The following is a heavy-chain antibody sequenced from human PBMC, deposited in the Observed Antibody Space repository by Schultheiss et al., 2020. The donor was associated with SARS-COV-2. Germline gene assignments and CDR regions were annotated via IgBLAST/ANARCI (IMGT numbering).Heavy chain of an antibody. CDR3: ARDTGDP. Sequence: ESLKISCAVYGGSFSGYYWSWIRQPPGKGLEWIGEINHSGSTNYNPSLKSRVTISVDTSKNQFSLKLSSVTAADTAVYYCARDTGDPWGQGTLVTVSS. V-gene: IGHV4-34*01. D-gene: IGHD3-16*01. CDR1: GGSFSGYY. J-gene: IGHJ5*02. CDR2: INHSGST.